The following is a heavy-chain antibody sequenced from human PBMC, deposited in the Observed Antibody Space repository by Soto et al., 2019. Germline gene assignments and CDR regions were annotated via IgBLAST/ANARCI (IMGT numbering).Heavy chain of an antibody. CDR3: ARSVRGSAFDI. V-gene: IGHV4-59*01. J-gene: IGHJ3*02. Sequence: SETLSLTCTVSGGSISSYYWSWIRQPPGKGLEWIGYIYYRGSTNYNPSLKSRVTISVDTSKNQFSLKLSSVTAADTAVYYCARSVRGSAFDIWGQGTMVTVSS. CDR1: GGSISSYY. D-gene: IGHD3-16*01. CDR2: IYYRGST.